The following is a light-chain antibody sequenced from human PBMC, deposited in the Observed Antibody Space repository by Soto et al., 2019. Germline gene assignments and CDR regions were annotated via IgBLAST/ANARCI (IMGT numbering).Light chain of an antibody. CDR3: SSYKSSRTLV. CDR2: DVS. CDR1: SSDVGGYNY. Sequence: QSVLTQPASVSGSPGQSITISCTGTSSDVGGYNYVSWYQQHPGKVPKLMIYDVSDRPSGVSSRFSGSKAGNTASLTISGLQAEDKADYYCSSYKSSRTLVFGTGTKVTVL. V-gene: IGLV2-14*01. J-gene: IGLJ1*01.